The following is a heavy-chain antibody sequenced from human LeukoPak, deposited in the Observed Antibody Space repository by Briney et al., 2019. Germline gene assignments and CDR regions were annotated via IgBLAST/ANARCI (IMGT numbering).Heavy chain of an antibody. V-gene: IGHV4-39*01. CDR1: GGSISSSNSY. Sequence: NPSETLSLTCTVSGGSISSSNSYWGWIRQPPGKGLEWIGSIYYSGNTYYNASLKSQVSISIDTSKNQFSLKLTSVTAADTAVYYCARQTGSGLFILPGGQGTLVTVSS. CDR2: IYYSGNT. CDR3: ARQTGSGLFILP. D-gene: IGHD3/OR15-3a*01. J-gene: IGHJ4*02.